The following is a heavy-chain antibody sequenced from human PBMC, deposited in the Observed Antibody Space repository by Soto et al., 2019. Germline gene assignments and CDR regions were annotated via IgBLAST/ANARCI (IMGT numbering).Heavy chain of an antibody. CDR2: ISSSGGTK. D-gene: IGHD6-13*01. CDR1: GFSFSDYY. V-gene: IGHV3-11*01. Sequence: GGSLRLSCAASGFSFSDYYMTWIRQAPGKGLEWVSYISSSGGTKYHADSVKGRFTISRDNAKNSLYLQMNSLRAEDTAVYYCARGYSSSWSYNWFDPWGQGTLVT. J-gene: IGHJ5*02. CDR3: ARGYSSSWSYNWFDP.